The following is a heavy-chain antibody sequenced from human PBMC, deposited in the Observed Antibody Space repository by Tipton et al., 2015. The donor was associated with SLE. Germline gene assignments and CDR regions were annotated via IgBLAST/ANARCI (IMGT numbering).Heavy chain of an antibody. J-gene: IGHJ6*03. V-gene: IGHV4-39*02. CDR2: VYYYGET. CDR3: ARESRSYRGYYMDV. D-gene: IGHD3-10*01. CDR1: GGSITSYSYY. Sequence: TLSLTCSVSGGSITSYSYYWGWVRQPPGKGLEWIGNVYYYGETYSSSSLKSRVTISVDTAKNQFSLQLKSVTAADTAMYYCARESRSYRGYYMDVWGKGTTVTVSS.